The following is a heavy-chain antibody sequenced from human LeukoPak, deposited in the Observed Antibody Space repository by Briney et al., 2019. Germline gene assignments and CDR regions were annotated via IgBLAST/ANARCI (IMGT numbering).Heavy chain of an antibody. Sequence: GGSLRFSGPASGFTFSSIGMHWFRQAPGKGLGGLAFIRYDGSNKYYADSVKGRFTISRDNSKNTLYLQMNSLRAEDTAVYYCAKGKYSGYDEYYYYMDVWGKGTTVTVSS. CDR1: GFTFSSIG. CDR2: IRYDGSNK. J-gene: IGHJ6*03. CDR3: AKGKYSGYDEYYYYMDV. D-gene: IGHD5-12*01. V-gene: IGHV3-30*02.